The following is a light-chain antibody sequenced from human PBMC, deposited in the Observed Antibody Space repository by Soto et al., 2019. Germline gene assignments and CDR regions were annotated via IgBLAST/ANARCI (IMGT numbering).Light chain of an antibody. V-gene: IGKV1-5*03. J-gene: IGKJ1*01. CDR1: QTISSC. CDR3: QHYNSYSEA. CDR2: KAS. Sequence: IQMTQSPSTLSGSVGDRVTITCLASQTISSCLAGYQQKPGKAPKLRIYKASTLKSGVPSRFSGSGSGTEFPITISSLQPDDFATYYCQHYNSYSEAFGQGTKVDIK.